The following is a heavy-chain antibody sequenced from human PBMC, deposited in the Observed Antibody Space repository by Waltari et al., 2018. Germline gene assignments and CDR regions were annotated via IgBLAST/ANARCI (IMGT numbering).Heavy chain of an antibody. CDR3: AREDRIVVVPAAHSSYYYYMDV. D-gene: IGHD2-2*01. V-gene: IGHV4-30-4*08. Sequence: QVQLQESGPGLVKPSQTLSLTCTVSGGSISSGDYYWSWIRQPPGKGLEWIGYIYYSGSTYYNPFIKSRVTIPVDTSKNQFSLKLSSVTAADTAVYYCAREDRIVVVPAAHSSYYYYMDVWGKGTTVTISS. CDR1: GGSISSGDYY. CDR2: IYYSGST. J-gene: IGHJ6*03.